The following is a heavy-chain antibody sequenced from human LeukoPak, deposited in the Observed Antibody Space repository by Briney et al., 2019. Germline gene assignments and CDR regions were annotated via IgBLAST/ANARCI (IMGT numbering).Heavy chain of an antibody. CDR2: IYYSGST. D-gene: IGHD3-22*01. CDR3: ARASYYYDSSGYFITRVAEYYFDY. Sequence: PSETLSLTCTVSGGSVSSGSYYWSWIRQPPGKGLEWIGYIYYSGSTNYNHSLKSRVTISVDTSKNQFSLKLSSVTAADTAVYYCARASYYYDSSGYFITRVAEYYFDYWGQGTLVTVSS. J-gene: IGHJ4*02. CDR1: GGSVSSGSYY. V-gene: IGHV4-61*01.